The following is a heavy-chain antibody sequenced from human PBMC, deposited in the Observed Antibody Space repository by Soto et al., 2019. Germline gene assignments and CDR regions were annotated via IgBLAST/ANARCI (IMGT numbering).Heavy chain of an antibody. CDR3: ARFSSSWYGHDY. CDR2: ISSSSSYI. D-gene: IGHD6-13*01. J-gene: IGHJ4*02. CDR1: GFTFSSYS. Sequence: EVQLVESGGGLVKPGGSLRLSCAASGFTFSSYSMNWVRQAPGKGLEWVSSISSSSSYIYYADSVKGRFTISRDNAKKSLSLQMNSLRAEDTAVYYCARFSSSWYGHDYWGPGTLVTVSS. V-gene: IGHV3-21*01.